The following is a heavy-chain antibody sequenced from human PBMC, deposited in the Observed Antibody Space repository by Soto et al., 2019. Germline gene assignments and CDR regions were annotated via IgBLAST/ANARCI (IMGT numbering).Heavy chain of an antibody. V-gene: IGHV1-24*01. Sequence: ASVKVSCRVSGYTLTELSMHWVRQAPGKGLEWMGGFDPEDGETIYAQKFQGRVTMTEDTSTDTAYMELSSLRSEDTAVYYCASSIVVVELNPVNDAFDIWGQGTMVTVSS. CDR1: GYTLTELS. CDR3: ASSIVVVELNPVNDAFDI. D-gene: IGHD2-15*01. CDR2: FDPEDGET. J-gene: IGHJ3*02.